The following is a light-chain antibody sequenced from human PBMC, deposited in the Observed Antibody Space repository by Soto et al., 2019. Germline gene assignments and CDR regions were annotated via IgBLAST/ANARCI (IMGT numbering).Light chain of an antibody. CDR3: CSYAGGPYV. Sequence: QSVLTQPPSASGSPGQSVTISCTGTSSDVGDYNYVSWYQQHPGKAPKVMIYDVSKRPSGVPDRFSGSKSGDTASLTITGLQAEDEADYYCCSYAGGPYVFGTGTKVTVL. J-gene: IGLJ1*01. CDR1: SSDVGDYNY. V-gene: IGLV2-8*01. CDR2: DVS.